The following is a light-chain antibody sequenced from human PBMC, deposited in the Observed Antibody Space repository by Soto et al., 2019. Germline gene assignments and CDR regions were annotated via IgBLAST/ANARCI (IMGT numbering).Light chain of an antibody. Sequence: DIVLTQSPGTLSLSPGERATLSCRASQSVSSSYLAWYQQKPGQAPRLLIYGASSRATGIPARFSGSGSGTDFTLTISSLEPEDFAVYYCQQRDNWPLTFGGGTKVDIK. V-gene: IGKV3D-20*02. CDR2: GAS. CDR1: QSVSSSY. CDR3: QQRDNWPLT. J-gene: IGKJ4*01.